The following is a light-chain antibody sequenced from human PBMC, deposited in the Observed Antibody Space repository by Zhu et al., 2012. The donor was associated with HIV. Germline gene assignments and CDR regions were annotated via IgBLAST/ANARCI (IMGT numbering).Light chain of an antibody. CDR3: QQYGDSVT. J-gene: IGKJ3*01. CDR2: GVS. Sequence: EIVLTQXPGTLSLSPGDKTILSCKASQSVSSLAWYQQKPGQAPSLVIYGVSNRATGIPDRFSGSGSGTDFTLTIRRLEPEDFAVYYCQQYGDSVTFGPGTRVDFK. V-gene: IGKV3-20*01. CDR1: QSVSS.